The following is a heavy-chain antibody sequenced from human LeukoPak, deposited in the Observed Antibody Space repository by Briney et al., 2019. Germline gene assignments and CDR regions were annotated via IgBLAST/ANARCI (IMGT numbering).Heavy chain of an antibody. Sequence: GGSLRLSCEASGFTFSNYAMTRVRQAPGQGLEWVSGISGSGSNTYYADSVKGRFTISRDNSKNTLYLQMSSLRAEDTAVYYCAKTYGSGTYPYYFDYWGLGTLVTVSS. V-gene: IGHV3-23*01. D-gene: IGHD3-10*01. CDR3: AKTYGSGTYPYYFDY. CDR2: ISGSGSNT. CDR1: GFTFSNYA. J-gene: IGHJ4*02.